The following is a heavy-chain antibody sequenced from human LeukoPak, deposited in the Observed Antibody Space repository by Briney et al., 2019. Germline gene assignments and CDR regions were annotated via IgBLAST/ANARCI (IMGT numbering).Heavy chain of an antibody. CDR3: ARSNDYGDYGGWFDP. CDR2: IIPTLAVA. D-gene: IGHD4-17*01. J-gene: IGHJ5*02. CDR1: GGTFSSYT. Sequence: SVKVSCKAPGGTFSSYTVSWVRQAPGQGLEWMGRIIPTLAVAKYAQKFQGRLTITADKSTRTAYMVLSSLRSEGTAVYYCARSNDYGDYGGWFDPWGQGTLVTVSS. V-gene: IGHV1-69*02.